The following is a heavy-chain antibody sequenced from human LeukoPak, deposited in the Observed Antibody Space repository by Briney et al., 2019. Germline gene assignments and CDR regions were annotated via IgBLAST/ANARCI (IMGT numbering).Heavy chain of an antibody. J-gene: IGHJ3*02. CDR2: IYYSGST. CDR1: GGSISSGGYY. Sequence: PSQTLSLTCTVSGGSISSGGYYWSWIRQHPGKGLEWIGYIYYSGSTYYNPSLKSRVTISVDTSKNQFSLKLSSVTAAATAVYYCASGYGDYQGAFDIWGQGTMVTVSS. CDR3: ASGYGDYQGAFDI. D-gene: IGHD4-17*01. V-gene: IGHV4-31*03.